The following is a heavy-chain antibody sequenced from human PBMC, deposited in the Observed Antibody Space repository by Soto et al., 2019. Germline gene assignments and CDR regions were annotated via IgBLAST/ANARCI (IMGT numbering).Heavy chain of an antibody. CDR3: ARRSYSSSSNYHYYGMDV. CDR1: GYSFTSYW. V-gene: IGHV5-10-1*01. CDR2: IDPSDSYT. D-gene: IGHD6-6*01. Sequence: GESLKISCKGSGYSFTSYWISWVRQMPGKGLEWMGRIDPSDSYTNYSPSFQGHVTISADKSISTAYLQWSSLKASDTAMYYCARRSYSSSSNYHYYGMDVWGQGTTVTVSS. J-gene: IGHJ6*02.